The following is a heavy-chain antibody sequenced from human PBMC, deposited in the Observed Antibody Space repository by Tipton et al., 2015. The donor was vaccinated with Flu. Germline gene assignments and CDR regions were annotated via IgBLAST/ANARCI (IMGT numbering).Heavy chain of an antibody. D-gene: IGHD4-17*01. Sequence: QLVQSGPEVKKPGTSVKVSCKASGFTFTSSAVQWVRQARGQRLEWIGWIVVGSGNTNYAQKFQERVTITRDMSTSTAYMELSSLRSEDTAVYYCAADFTVTTRGYYYYGMDVWGQGTTVTVSS. CDR1: GFTFTSSA. V-gene: IGHV1-58*01. CDR3: AADFTVTTRGYYYYGMDV. CDR2: IVVGSGNT. J-gene: IGHJ6*02.